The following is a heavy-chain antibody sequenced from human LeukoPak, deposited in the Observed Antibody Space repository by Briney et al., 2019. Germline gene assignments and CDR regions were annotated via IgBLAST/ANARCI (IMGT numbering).Heavy chain of an antibody. CDR2: INPNSGGT. D-gene: IGHD2-15*01. Sequence: GASVKVSCKASGYIFTGYYMHWVRQAPGQGLEWMGWINPNSGGTNYAQKFQGWVTMTRDTSISTAYMELSRLRSDDTAVYYCARESYCSGGSCYSGWFDPWGQGTLVTVSS. CDR3: ARESYCSGGSCYSGWFDP. V-gene: IGHV1-2*04. CDR1: GYIFTGYY. J-gene: IGHJ5*02.